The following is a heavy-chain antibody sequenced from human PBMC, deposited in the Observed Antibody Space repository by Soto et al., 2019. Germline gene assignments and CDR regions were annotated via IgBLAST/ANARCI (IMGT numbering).Heavy chain of an antibody. CDR1: GYRFTSYG. CDR2: INAYNGNT. J-gene: IGHJ6*02. Sequence: ASVKVSCKASGYRFTSYGIGWMRPAPGQGLEWMGWINAYNGNTNYAQNLQGRVTLTTDTSTSTAYMELRSLRSNDTAVYYCAMVDVYVTPSPQDVWGQGTTVTVSS. D-gene: IGHD3-16*01. CDR3: AMVDVYVTPSPQDV. V-gene: IGHV1-18*01.